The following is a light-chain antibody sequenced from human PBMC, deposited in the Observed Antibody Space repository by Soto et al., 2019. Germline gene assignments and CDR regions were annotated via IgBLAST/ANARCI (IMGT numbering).Light chain of an antibody. CDR1: SSNIGAGYD. V-gene: IGLV1-40*01. CDR2: GNS. CDR3: QSYDSRLSSYV. J-gene: IGLJ1*01. Sequence: VLTQPPSVSGAPGQRVTISCTGSSSNIGAGYDVHWYQQLPGTAPKLLIYGNSNRPSGVPDRFSGSKSGTSASLAITGLQAEDEADYYCQSYDSRLSSYVFGPGTKLTVL.